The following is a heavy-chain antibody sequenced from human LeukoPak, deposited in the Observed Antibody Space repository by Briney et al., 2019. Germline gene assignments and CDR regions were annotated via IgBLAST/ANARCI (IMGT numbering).Heavy chain of an antibody. J-gene: IGHJ4*02. CDR1: GGSFSGYY. CDR3: ARGQRGYGDY. D-gene: IGHD5-12*01. V-gene: IGHV4-34*01. CDR2: INHSGST. Sequence: SETLSLTCAVYGGSFSGYYWSWIRQPPGKGLEWVGEINHSGSTNYNPSLKSRVTISVDTSKNQFSLKLSSVTAADTAVYYCARGQRGYGDYWGQGTLVTVSS.